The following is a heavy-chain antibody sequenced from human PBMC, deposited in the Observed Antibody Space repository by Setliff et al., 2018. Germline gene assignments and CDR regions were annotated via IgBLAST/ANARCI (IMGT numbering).Heavy chain of an antibody. CDR1: GSAFNNYG. CDR2: INAYNGNT. D-gene: IGHD2-8*01. J-gene: IGHJ4*02. Sequence: ASVKVSCKASGSAFNNYGIAWVRQAPGQGLEWMGWINAYNGNTFYAPKLQDRVTMTTDTSTATAYLELRSLRSDDTALYFCSRLVRYCTTTTCQTLSGGEHWGQGTLVTVSS. V-gene: IGHV1-18*01. CDR3: SRLVRYCTTTTCQTLSGGEH.